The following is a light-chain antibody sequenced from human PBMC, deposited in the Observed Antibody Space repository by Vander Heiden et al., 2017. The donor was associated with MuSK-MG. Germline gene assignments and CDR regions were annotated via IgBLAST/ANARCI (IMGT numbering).Light chain of an antibody. Sequence: EIVMTQSPVTLSVSPGERATLSCRASQSVSSKLAWYQQKPGQAPRLLIYDTSTRATGIPARFSGSGSGTEFTLTISSLQSEDFAVYYCQHDNWWPITFGHGTKVDIK. V-gene: IGKV3-15*01. J-gene: IGKJ3*01. CDR2: DTS. CDR3: QHDNWWPIT. CDR1: QSVSSK.